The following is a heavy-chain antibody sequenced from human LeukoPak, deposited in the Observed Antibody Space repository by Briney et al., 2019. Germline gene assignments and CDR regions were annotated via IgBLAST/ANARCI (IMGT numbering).Heavy chain of an antibody. CDR1: GFTFSSYG. D-gene: IGHD4-17*01. Sequence: PGRSLRLSCAASGFTFSSYGMHWVRQAPGEGLEWVAVISYDGSNKYYADSVKGRFTISRDNSKNTLYLQMNSLRAEDTAVYYCAMRYGDYVVNWGQGTLVTVSS. J-gene: IGHJ4*02. V-gene: IGHV3-30*03. CDR3: AMRYGDYVVN. CDR2: ISYDGSNK.